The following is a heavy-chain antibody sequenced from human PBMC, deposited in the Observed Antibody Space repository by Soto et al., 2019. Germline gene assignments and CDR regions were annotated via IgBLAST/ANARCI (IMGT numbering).Heavy chain of an antibody. CDR2: IYYSGST. Sequence: SETLSLTCTVSGGSISSSSYYWGWIRQPPGKGLEWIGSIYYSGSTYYNPSLKSRVTISVDTSKNQFSLKLSSVTAADTAVYYCARHDLGYTLYYFDYWGQGTLVTVSS. V-gene: IGHV4-39*01. CDR1: GGSISSSSYY. J-gene: IGHJ4*02. D-gene: IGHD6-25*01. CDR3: ARHDLGYTLYYFDY.